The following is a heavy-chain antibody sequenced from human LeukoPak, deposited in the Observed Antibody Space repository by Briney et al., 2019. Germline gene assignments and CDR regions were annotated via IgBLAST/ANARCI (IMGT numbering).Heavy chain of an antibody. D-gene: IGHD1-14*01. V-gene: IGHV3-23*01. CDR2: ISGSGGST. J-gene: IGHJ3*01. Sequence: GGSLRLSCAASGFTFSSYAMSWVRQAPGKGLEWVSTISGSGGSTYYADSAKGRFTISRDNSKSTLYLQMNSLRAEDTAVYYCAKVPTGQVGVWGQGTMVTVSS. CDR3: AKVPTGQVGV. CDR1: GFTFSSYA.